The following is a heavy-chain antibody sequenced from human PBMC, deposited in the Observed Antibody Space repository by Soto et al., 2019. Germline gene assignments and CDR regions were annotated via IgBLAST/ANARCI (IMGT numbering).Heavy chain of an antibody. CDR1: GGTFSSYA. J-gene: IGHJ3*02. CDR3: ASRGRVDAFDI. Sequence: QVQLVQSGAEVKKPGSSVQVSCKASGGTFSSYAISWVRQAPGQGREWMGGIIPILGSANYAQKFQDRVTLTADESTSTTYMELSSLSPEEAAVYYCASRGRVDAFDIWGQGTMVTVSS. CDR2: IIPILGSA. D-gene: IGHD3-16*01. V-gene: IGHV1-69*01.